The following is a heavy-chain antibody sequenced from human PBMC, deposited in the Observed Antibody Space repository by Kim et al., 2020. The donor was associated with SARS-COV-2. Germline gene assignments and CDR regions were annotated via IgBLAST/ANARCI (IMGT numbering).Heavy chain of an antibody. D-gene: IGHD3-22*01. Sequence: SQTLSLTCAISGDSVSSNSAAWNWIRQSPSRGLEWLGRTYYRSKWYNDYAVSVKSRITINPDTSKNQFSLQLNSVTPEDTAVYYCARDSSGGSSQRNYYYDSSGYYYYFDYWGQGTLVTVSS. CDR3: ARDSSGGSSQRNYYYDSSGYYYYFDY. CDR2: TYYRSKWYN. V-gene: IGHV6-1*01. J-gene: IGHJ4*02. CDR1: GDSVSSNSAA.